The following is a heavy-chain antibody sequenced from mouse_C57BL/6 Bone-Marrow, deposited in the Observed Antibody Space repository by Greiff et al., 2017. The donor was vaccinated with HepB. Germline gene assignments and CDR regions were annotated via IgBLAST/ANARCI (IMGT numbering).Heavy chain of an antibody. CDR1: GYTFTSYW. Sequence: EVQLVESGTVLARPGASVKMSCKTSGYTFTSYWMHWVKQRPGQGLEWIGAIYPGNSDTSYNQKFKGKAKLTAVTSASTAYMELSSLTNEDSAVYYCTRLVTTGGDYFDYWGQGTTLTVSS. D-gene: IGHD2-2*01. CDR2: IYPGNSDT. CDR3: TRLVTTGGDYFDY. V-gene: IGHV1-5*01. J-gene: IGHJ2*01.